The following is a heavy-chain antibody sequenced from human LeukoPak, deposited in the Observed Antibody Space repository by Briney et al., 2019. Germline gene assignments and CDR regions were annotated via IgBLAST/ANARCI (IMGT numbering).Heavy chain of an antibody. D-gene: IGHD2-2*01. CDR1: GGSISGYY. V-gene: IGHV4-34*01. CDR2: INHSGST. J-gene: IGHJ3*02. CDR3: ARVEGYYDIVVVPANPPSGAFDI. Sequence: SETLSLTCTVSGGSISGYYWSWIRQPPGKGLEWIGEINHSGSTNYNPSLKSRVTISVDTSKNQFSLKLSSVTAADTAVYYCARVEGYYDIVVVPANPPSGAFDIWGQGTMVTVSS.